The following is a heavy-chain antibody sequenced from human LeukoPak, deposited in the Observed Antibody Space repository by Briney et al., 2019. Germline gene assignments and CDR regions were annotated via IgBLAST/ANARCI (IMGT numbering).Heavy chain of an antibody. J-gene: IGHJ4*02. CDR1: GGSISSYY. D-gene: IGHD3-9*01. Sequence: PSETLALTCTVSGGSISSYYWSWIRQPAGKGLEWIGRIYTSGSTSYNPSLKSRVTMSVDTSKNQFSLKLSSVTAADTAVYYCARELRYFDWLLWDYWGQGTLVTVSS. CDR3: ARELRYFDWLLWDY. CDR2: IYTSGST. V-gene: IGHV4-4*07.